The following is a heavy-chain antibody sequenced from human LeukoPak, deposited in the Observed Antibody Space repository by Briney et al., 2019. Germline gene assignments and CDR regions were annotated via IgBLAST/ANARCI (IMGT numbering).Heavy chain of an antibody. J-gene: IGHJ4*02. Sequence: ASVKVSCKASGYIFTGYYLHWVRQAPGQGLEWMGWSNPTSGSTNYAQKFQGRVTMTRDTSISTAYMELSRLRSDDTAVYYCARLGSTAAAGTNGDYWGQGTLVTVSS. CDR1: GYIFTGYY. CDR3: ARLGSTAAAGTNGDY. D-gene: IGHD6-13*01. V-gene: IGHV1-2*02. CDR2: SNPTSGST.